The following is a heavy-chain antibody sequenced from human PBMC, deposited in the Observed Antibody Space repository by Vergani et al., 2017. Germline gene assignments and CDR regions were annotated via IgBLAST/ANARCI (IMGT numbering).Heavy chain of an antibody. V-gene: IGHV1-18*03. Sequence: QVQLVQSGAEVKKPGASVKVSCKASGYTFTSYGISWVRQAPGQGLEWMGWISAYNGNTNYAQKLQGRVTMTTDTSTSTAYMELRSLRSDDMAVYYCAREVYCSGGSCYSPLDYYYYGMDVWGQGTTVTVSS. CDR1: GYTFTSYG. J-gene: IGHJ6*02. D-gene: IGHD2-15*01. CDR2: ISAYNGNT. CDR3: AREVYCSGGSCYSPLDYYYYGMDV.